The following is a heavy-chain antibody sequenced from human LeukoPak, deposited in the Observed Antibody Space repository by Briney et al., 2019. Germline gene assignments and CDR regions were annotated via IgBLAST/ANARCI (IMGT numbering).Heavy chain of an antibody. Sequence: PSETLSLTCTVSGGSISSYYWSWIRQPAGKGLEWIGRIYTSGSTNYNPSLKSRVTMSVDTSKNQFSLKLSSVTAADTAVYYCARGFDYYSGSYFDYYYYMDVWGKGTTVTVSS. D-gene: IGHD1-26*01. V-gene: IGHV4-4*07. J-gene: IGHJ6*03. CDR1: GGSISSYY. CDR3: ARGFDYYSGSYFDYYYYMDV. CDR2: IYTSGST.